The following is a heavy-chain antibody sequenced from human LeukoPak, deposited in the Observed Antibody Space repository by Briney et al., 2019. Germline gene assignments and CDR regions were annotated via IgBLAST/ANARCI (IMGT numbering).Heavy chain of an antibody. V-gene: IGHV3-23*01. CDR2: IKGSAEAT. Sequence: GGSLRLSCVASGFTFSSYIMTWVRQAPGKGLEWVSTIKGSAEATFYADSVKDRFTISRDNSKNTLYLQMNSLRADDTALYCCARDHESSGYPTSDYWGQGSQVSVS. CDR3: ARDHESSGYPTSDY. D-gene: IGHD3-22*01. J-gene: IGHJ4*02. CDR1: GFTFSSYI.